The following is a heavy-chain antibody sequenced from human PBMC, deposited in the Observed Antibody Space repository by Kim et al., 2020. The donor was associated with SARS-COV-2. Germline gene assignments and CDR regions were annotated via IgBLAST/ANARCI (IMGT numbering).Heavy chain of an antibody. V-gene: IGHV3-30*03. CDR2: ISYDGSNK. CDR1: GFTFSSYG. D-gene: IGHD2-2*02. CDR3: ARGPGYCSSTSCYNYYYYYMDV. Sequence: GGSLRLSCAASGFTFSSYGMHWVRQAPGKGLEWVAVISYDGSNKYYADSVKGRFTISRDNSKNTLYLQMNSLRAEDTAVYYCARGPGYCSSTSCYNYYYYYMDVWGKGTTVTVSS. J-gene: IGHJ6*03.